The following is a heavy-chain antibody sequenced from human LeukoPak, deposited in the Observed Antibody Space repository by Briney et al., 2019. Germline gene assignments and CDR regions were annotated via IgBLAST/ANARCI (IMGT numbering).Heavy chain of an antibody. Sequence: GGSLRLSCAASGFTFSSYSMNWVRQAPGKGLEWVSYISSSSSPIYYADFVKGRFTISRDDAKNSLYLQMNSLRDEDTAVYYCARVKIERWLPDYWGQGTLVTVSS. D-gene: IGHD5-24*01. V-gene: IGHV3-48*02. CDR1: GFTFSSYS. CDR3: ARVKIERWLPDY. J-gene: IGHJ4*02. CDR2: ISSSSSPI.